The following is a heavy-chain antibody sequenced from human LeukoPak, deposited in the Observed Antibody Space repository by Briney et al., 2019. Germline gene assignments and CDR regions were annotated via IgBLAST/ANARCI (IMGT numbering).Heavy chain of an antibody. Sequence: GGSLRLSCAASGFTFSSYTMSWVRQAPGKGLEWVSSIGSGVTTYYADSVKGRFTISRDNSKNTLYLQMTSLRAEDTAVYYCAKDGGSGNRQQLGYWGQGSLVTVSS. CDR3: AKDGGSGNRQQLGY. V-gene: IGHV3-23*01. CDR1: GFTFSSYT. D-gene: IGHD6-13*01. J-gene: IGHJ4*02. CDR2: IGSGVTT.